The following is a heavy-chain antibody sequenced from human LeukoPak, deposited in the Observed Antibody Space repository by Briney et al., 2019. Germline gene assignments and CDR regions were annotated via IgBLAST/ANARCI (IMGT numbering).Heavy chain of an antibody. CDR1: GFSFSSYT. CDR2: ISGSGGST. CDR3: AKSLDSAY. J-gene: IGHJ4*02. V-gene: IGHV3-23*01. Sequence: TGGSLRLSCAASGFSFSSYTMNWVRQAPGKGLEWVSAISGSGGSTYYADSVKGRFTISRDNSKNTLYLQMNSLRAEDTAVYYCAKSLDSAYWGQGTLVTVSS.